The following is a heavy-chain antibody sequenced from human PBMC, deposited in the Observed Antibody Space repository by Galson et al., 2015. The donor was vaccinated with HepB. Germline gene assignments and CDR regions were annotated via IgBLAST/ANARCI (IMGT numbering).Heavy chain of an antibody. CDR1: GGSISSGAYS. CDR2: IYHSGTT. CDR3: ARHRETLPISTVRGVRRDNWFDP. V-gene: IGHV4-30-2*01. D-gene: IGHD3-10*01. J-gene: IGHJ5*02. Sequence: TLSLTCAVSGGSISSGAYSWSWIRQPPGKGLEWIGYIYHSGTTYYNPSLKSRVTISVDRSKNPFSLKLTSVTAADTAVYYCARHRETLPISTVRGVRRDNWFDPWGQGTLVTVSS.